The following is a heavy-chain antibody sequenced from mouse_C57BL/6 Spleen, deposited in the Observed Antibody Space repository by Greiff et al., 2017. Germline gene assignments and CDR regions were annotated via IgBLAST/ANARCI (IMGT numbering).Heavy chain of an antibody. Sequence: LVESGGGLVKPGGSLKLSCAASGFTFSDYGMHWVRQAPEKGLEWVAYISSGSSTIYYADTVKGRFTISRDNAKNTLFLQITSLRSGDTAMYYCARGPYDSFYAMDYWGQGTSVTVSS. CDR3: ARGPYDSFYAMDY. J-gene: IGHJ4*01. D-gene: IGHD2-4*01. CDR1: GFTFSDYG. CDR2: ISSGSSTI. V-gene: IGHV5-17*01.